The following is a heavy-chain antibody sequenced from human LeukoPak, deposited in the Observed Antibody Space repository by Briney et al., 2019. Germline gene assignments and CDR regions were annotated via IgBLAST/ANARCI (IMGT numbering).Heavy chain of an antibody. CDR2: ISGSGGST. V-gene: IGHV3-23*01. CDR3: ETLGDY. J-gene: IGHJ4*02. Sequence: GGSLRLSCTTSKFTFNSYGMTWVRQAPGRGLEWVSSISGSGGSTYYADSVKGRFTISRDNSKNTLYLQMNSLRAEDTAVYYCETLGDYWGQGTLVTVSS. CDR1: KFTFNSYG. D-gene: IGHD7-27*01.